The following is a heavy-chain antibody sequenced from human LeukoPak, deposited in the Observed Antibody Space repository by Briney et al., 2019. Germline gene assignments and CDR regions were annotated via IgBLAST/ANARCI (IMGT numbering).Heavy chain of an antibody. J-gene: IGHJ4*02. CDR1: GGSISSSNS. CDR2: IYHSGST. CDR3: AREVSANYYDSSGYYIWDY. V-gene: IGHV4-4*02. Sequence: SGTLSLTCAVSGGSISSSNSWSWVRQPPGKGLEWIGEIYHSGSTNYNPSLKSRVTISVDKSKNQFSLKLSSVTAADTAVYYCAREVSANYYDSSGYYIWDYWGQGTLVTVSS. D-gene: IGHD3-22*01.